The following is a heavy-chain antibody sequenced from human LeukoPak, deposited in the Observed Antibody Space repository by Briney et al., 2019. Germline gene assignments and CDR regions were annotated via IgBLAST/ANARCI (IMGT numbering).Heavy chain of an antibody. CDR3: ARGAAGFYYYGSGSYFGY. D-gene: IGHD3-10*01. V-gene: IGHV4-34*01. J-gene: IGHJ4*02. CDR1: GGSFSGYY. Sequence: SETLSLTCAVYGGSFSGYYWSWIRQPPGKGLEWIGEINHSGSTNYNPSLKSRVTISVDTSKNQFSLKLSSVTAADTAVYYCARGAAGFYYYGSGSYFGYWGQGTLVTVSS. CDR2: INHSGST.